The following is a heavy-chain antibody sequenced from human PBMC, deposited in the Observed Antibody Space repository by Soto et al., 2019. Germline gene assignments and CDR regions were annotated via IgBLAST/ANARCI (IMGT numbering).Heavy chain of an antibody. D-gene: IGHD1-1*01. CDR2: MNPNSGNT. J-gene: IGHJ6*02. CDR1: GYTFTSYD. Sequence: QVQLVQSGAEVKKPGASVKVSCKASGYTFTSYDINWVRQATGQGLEWMGWMNPNSGNTGYAQKFRGRVTMTRNTSIGTAYMELSSLRSEDTAVYYCARERTGPTSMDVWGQGTTVTVSS. CDR3: ARERTGPTSMDV. V-gene: IGHV1-8*01.